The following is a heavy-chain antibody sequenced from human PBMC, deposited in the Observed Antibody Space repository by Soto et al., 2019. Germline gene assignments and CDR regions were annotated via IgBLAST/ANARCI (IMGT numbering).Heavy chain of an antibody. CDR1: GYSFTSYG. CDR2: ISAYNGNT. Sequence: QVQLVQSGAEVKKPGASVKVSCKASGYSFTSYGISWVRQAPGQGLEWMGWISAYNGNTKYAQKLQGRVTMTTDTSTSTAYMXXXSLXXXDTXXXXXXXXXXVALIDYWGQGTLVTVSS. V-gene: IGHV1-18*01. CDR3: XXXXXVALIDY. J-gene: IGHJ4*02.